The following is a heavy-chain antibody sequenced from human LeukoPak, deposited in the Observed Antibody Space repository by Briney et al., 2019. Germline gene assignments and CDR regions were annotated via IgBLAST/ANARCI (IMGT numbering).Heavy chain of an antibody. CDR3: AKDLGSSGWYIDY. Sequence: PGGSLRLSCAASGFTFSSYAMSWVRQAPGKGLEWVSAISGSGGSTYYADSVKGRFTISRDNSKNTLYLQMNSLRAEDTALYYCAKDLGSSGWYIDYWGQGTLVTVSS. D-gene: IGHD6-19*01. V-gene: IGHV3-23*01. CDR2: ISGSGGST. CDR1: GFTFSSYA. J-gene: IGHJ4*02.